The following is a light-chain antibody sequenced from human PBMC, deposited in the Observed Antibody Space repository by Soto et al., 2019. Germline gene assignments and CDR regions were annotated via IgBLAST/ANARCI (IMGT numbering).Light chain of an antibody. V-gene: IGKV1-39*01. J-gene: IGKJ4*02. CDR1: ETITTS. CDR3: NETYSIPLT. CDR2: DAS. Sequence: DIQMTQSPSSSSATVGDRVTITCRASETITTSLHWYQQKPGKATNLLIYDASTLQSGVPSRFSGSGSGASFTLTISSLQPEDFATYYCNETYSIPLTVGGGTKV.